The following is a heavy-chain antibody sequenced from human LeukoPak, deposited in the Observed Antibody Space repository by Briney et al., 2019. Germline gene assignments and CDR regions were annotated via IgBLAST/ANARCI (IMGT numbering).Heavy chain of an antibody. CDR3: ARHYYDSSGYYWGSLDAFDI. D-gene: IGHD3-22*01. V-gene: IGHV1-8*01. CDR1: GYTFTSYG. J-gene: IGHJ3*02. Sequence: ASVKVSCKASGYTFTSYGINWVRQATGQGLEWMGWMNPNSGNTGYAQKFQGRVTMTRNTSISTAYMELSSLRSEDTAVYYCARHYYDSSGYYWGSLDAFDIWGQGTMVTVSS. CDR2: MNPNSGNT.